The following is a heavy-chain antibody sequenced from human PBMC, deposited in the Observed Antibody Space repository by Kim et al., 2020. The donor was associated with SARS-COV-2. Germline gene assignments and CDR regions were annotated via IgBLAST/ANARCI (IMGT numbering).Heavy chain of an antibody. V-gene: IGHV3-9*01. Sequence: GGSLRLSCAASGFTFDDYAMHWVRQAPGKGLEWVSGISWNSGSIGYADSVKGRFTISRDNAKNSLYLQMNSLRAEDTALYYCAKDNVRVGQNHAFDIWGQGTMVTVSS. CDR2: ISWNSGSI. CDR1: GFTFDDYA. CDR3: AKDNVRVGQNHAFDI. J-gene: IGHJ3*02. D-gene: IGHD3-16*01.